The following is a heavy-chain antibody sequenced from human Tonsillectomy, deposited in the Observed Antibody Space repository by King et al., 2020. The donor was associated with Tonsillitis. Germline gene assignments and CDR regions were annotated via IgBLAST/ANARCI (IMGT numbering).Heavy chain of an antibody. Sequence: VQLVQSGAEVKKPGASVKVSCKASGYTFTGYYMHWVRQAPGQGLEWMGWINPKSGGTNYAQKFQGRVTMTRDTSISTAYMELTRLRSDDTAVYFCAGDWSTGWYHYWGRGTLVTVSS. D-gene: IGHD6-19*01. V-gene: IGHV1-2*02. J-gene: IGHJ4*02. CDR3: AGDWSTGWYHY. CDR2: INPKSGGT. CDR1: GYTFTGYY.